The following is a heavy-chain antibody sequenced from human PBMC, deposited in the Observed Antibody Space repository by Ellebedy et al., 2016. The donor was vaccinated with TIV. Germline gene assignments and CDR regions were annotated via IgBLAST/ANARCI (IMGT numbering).Heavy chain of an antibody. Sequence: GESLKISCAVSGFTFDSYGMTWVRQAPGKGLEWVSSLNWNGGTAGYADSVKGRFTISRDNTKNSLFLQMNRLRPEDTAFYYCARAGHSSSDFWTGNHLFDHWGQGALVIVSS. V-gene: IGHV3-20*04. CDR3: ARAGHSSSDFWTGNHLFDH. CDR1: GFTFDSYG. J-gene: IGHJ4*02. D-gene: IGHD3/OR15-3a*01. CDR2: LNWNGGTA.